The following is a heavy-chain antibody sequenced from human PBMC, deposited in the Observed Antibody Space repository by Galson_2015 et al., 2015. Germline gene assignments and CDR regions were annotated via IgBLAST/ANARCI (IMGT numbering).Heavy chain of an antibody. J-gene: IGHJ6*03. D-gene: IGHD3-3*01. CDR2: VSFDGSHK. CDR3: ASDPLIYGVEHRMDV. V-gene: IGHV3-30*15. Sequence: SLRLSCAASGFPFNTYALHWVRQAPGKGLEWVAVVSFDGSHKSFADSVKGRFTISRDNSKSTLYLHMSSLRVEDTAVYYCASDPLIYGVEHRMDVWGKGTTVTVFS. CDR1: GFPFNTYA.